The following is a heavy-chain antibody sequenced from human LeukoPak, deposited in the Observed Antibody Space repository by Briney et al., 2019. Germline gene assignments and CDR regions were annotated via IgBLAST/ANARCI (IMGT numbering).Heavy chain of an antibody. V-gene: IGHV4-59*08. Sequence: SETLSLTCTVSGGSISSYYWSWIRQPPGKGLEWIGYIYYSGSTNYNPSLKSRVTISVDTSKNQFSLKLSSVTAADTAVFYCASHKGDYGDLAAFDIWGQGTMVTVSS. CDR2: IYYSGST. CDR3: ASHKGDYGDLAAFDI. D-gene: IGHD4-17*01. CDR1: GGSISSYY. J-gene: IGHJ3*02.